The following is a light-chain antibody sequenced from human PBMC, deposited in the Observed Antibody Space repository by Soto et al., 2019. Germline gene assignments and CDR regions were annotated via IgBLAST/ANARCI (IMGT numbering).Light chain of an antibody. CDR1: SSDVGSYNL. CDR2: EVS. J-gene: IGLJ2*01. V-gene: IGLV2-23*02. Sequence: QSALTQTASVSGSPGQSITISCTGTSSDVGSYNLVSWYQQHPGKVPKLMIYEVSKRPSGVSNRFSGSKSGNTASLTISGLQPEDEADYYCCSYAGSSPSVVFGGGTKVTVL. CDR3: CSYAGSSPSVV.